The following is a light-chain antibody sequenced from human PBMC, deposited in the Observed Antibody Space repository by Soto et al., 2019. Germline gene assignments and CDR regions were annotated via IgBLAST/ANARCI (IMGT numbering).Light chain of an antibody. V-gene: IGLV1-44*01. J-gene: IGLJ2*01. Sequence: QSVLTQPPSASGTPGQRVTISCSGSSSNIGGNTVNWYQQLPGTAPKLLIYTNDQRPSGVPDRFSGSKSGTSASLAISGLQSEDEADYYCAAWDDSLSGVVFGGGTKLTV. CDR3: AAWDDSLSGVV. CDR2: TND. CDR1: SSNIGGNT.